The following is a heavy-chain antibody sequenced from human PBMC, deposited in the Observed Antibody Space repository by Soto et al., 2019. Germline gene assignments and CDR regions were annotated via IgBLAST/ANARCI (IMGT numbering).Heavy chain of an antibody. Sequence: ASVKVSSRASAYTFTSYGVSCGRWAPGQGRERMGWISAYNGNRSYAQKLQGRVTITTHTPPSTAYVDLRSLRSDDPAVYYCARGHSYDPNPVDYSGQGTLVHVSS. V-gene: IGHV1-18*01. CDR3: ARGHSYDPNPVDY. CDR2: ISAYNGNR. D-gene: IGHD3-16*01. CDR1: AYTFTSYG. J-gene: IGHJ4*02.